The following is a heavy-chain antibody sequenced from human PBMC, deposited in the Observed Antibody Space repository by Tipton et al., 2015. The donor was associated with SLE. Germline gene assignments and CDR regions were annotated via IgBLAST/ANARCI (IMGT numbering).Heavy chain of an antibody. D-gene: IGHD3-9*01. CDR1: GDSMRSDSYY. V-gene: IGHV4-39*01. CDR3: VRHPWLLLFAFDV. J-gene: IGHJ3*01. CDR2: IYATGMT. Sequence: LRLSCTVSGDSMRSDSYYWGWIRQSPGKGLEWVGSIYATGMTQYNPSLKSRVTLSVDTSKNQFSLKLSSVTAADTAVFYCVRHPWLLLFAFDVWGQGTTVTVSS.